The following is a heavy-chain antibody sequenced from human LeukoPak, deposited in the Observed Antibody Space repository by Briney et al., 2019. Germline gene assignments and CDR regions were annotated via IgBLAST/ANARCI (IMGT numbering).Heavy chain of an antibody. V-gene: IGHV4-59*01. CDR2: IYFSGST. CDR1: GGSIRSYY. J-gene: IGHJ4*02. D-gene: IGHD3-3*01. CDR3: ARSYDTNFDY. Sequence: ASETLSLTCTVSGGSIRSYYWSWIRQPPGKGLEWIGYIYFSGSTSYNPSLKSRVTISVDSSKNQFSLKLSSVAAADTAVYYCARSYDTNFDYWGQGTLVTVSS.